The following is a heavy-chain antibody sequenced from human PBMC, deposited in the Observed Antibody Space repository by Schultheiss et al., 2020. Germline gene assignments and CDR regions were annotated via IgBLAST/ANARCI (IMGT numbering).Heavy chain of an antibody. CDR3: ARTLGGAAAIAY. J-gene: IGHJ4*02. CDR1: GFTFSDYA. V-gene: IGHV3-7*03. D-gene: IGHD2-2*02. CDR2: IKQDGSEK. Sequence: GGSLRLSCAVSGFTFSDYAMHWVRQAPGKGLEWVANIKQDGSEKYYVDSVKGRFTISRDNSKNTLYLQMNSLRAEDTAVYYCARTLGGAAAIAYWGQGTLVTVSS.